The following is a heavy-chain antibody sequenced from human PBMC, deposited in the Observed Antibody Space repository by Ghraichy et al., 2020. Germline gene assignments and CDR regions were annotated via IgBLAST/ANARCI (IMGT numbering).Heavy chain of an antibody. V-gene: IGHV5-51*01. CDR1: GYSFTSYW. J-gene: IGHJ3*02. Sequence: GGSLNLSCKGSGYSFTSYWIGWVRQMPGKGLEWMGIIYPGDSDTRYSPSFQGQVTISADKSISTAYLQWSSLKASDTAMYYCARGGYSYGTNDAFDIWGQGRLVTVHS. D-gene: IGHD5-18*01. CDR3: ARGGYSYGTNDAFDI. CDR2: IYPGDSDT.